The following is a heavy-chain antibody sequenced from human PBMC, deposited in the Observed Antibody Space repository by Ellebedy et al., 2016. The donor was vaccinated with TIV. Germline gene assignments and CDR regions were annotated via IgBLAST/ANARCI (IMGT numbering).Heavy chain of an antibody. D-gene: IGHD2-15*01. V-gene: IGHV3-33*01. Sequence: PGGSLRLSCAASEFTFSTYHMHWVRQAPGKGLEWVAVIWYDGTAKFYAESVKGRFTISRDNSQNTLDLEMNSLRADDTALYYCARELGGSGGSDFDYWGQGTLVTVSS. CDR1: EFTFSTYH. J-gene: IGHJ4*02. CDR3: ARELGGSGGSDFDY. CDR2: IWYDGTAK.